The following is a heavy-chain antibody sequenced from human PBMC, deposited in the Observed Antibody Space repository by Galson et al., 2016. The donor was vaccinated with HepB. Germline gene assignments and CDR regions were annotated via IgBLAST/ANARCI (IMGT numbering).Heavy chain of an antibody. Sequence: SLRLSCAASGFIFSSYDMHWVRQAPGKGLEWVAVVPYDGRNKYYADSVKGRFTISRDNSKNTLDLHMNSLRAEDTAVYYCAKSAIGVAAHFDYWGQGTLVTVSS. V-gene: IGHV3-30*18. D-gene: IGHD6-19*01. CDR1: GFIFSSYD. CDR2: VPYDGRNK. J-gene: IGHJ4*02. CDR3: AKSAIGVAAHFDY.